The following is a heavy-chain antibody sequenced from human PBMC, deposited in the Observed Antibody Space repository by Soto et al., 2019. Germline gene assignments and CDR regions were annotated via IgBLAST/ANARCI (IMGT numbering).Heavy chain of an antibody. D-gene: IGHD6-6*01. CDR2: IYYSGST. V-gene: IGHV4-31*03. J-gene: IGHJ4*02. CDR3: ARDSTSSSLPATAFDY. CDR1: GGSISSGGYY. Sequence: QVQLQESGPGLVKPSQTLSLTCTVSGGSISSGGYYWSWIRQHPGKGLEWIGYIYYSGSTYYNPSLKSRVTISVDTSKNQFSPKLSSVTAADTAVYYCARDSTSSSLPATAFDYWGQGTLVTVSS.